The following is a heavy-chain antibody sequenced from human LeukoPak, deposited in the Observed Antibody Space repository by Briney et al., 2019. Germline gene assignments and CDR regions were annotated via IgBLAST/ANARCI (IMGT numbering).Heavy chain of an antibody. J-gene: IGHJ4*02. D-gene: IGHD3-10*01. CDR3: TRDRAADY. CDR1: GXTFSNYG. V-gene: IGHV3-33*01. Sequence: PGRSLRLSCAASGXTFSNYGMHWVRQAPGKGLEWVAVIWYDGINKYYADSVKGRFTISRDNSKNTLYLQMNSLRAEDTAVYYCTRDRAADYWGQGTLVTVSS. CDR2: IWYDGINK.